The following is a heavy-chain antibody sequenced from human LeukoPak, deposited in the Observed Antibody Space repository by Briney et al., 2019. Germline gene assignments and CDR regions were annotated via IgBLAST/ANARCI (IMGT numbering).Heavy chain of an antibody. J-gene: IGHJ3*02. Sequence: LSLTCAVSGGSISSTNWWNWVRQSPGKGLEWVSYISSSGSTIYYADSVKGRFTISRDNAKNSLYLQMNSLRAEDTAVYYCARVSRYYYDSSGYSHDAFDIWGQGTMVTVSS. CDR3: ARVSRYYYDSSGYSHDAFDI. D-gene: IGHD3-22*01. CDR2: ISSSGSTI. V-gene: IGHV3-48*03. CDR1: GGSISSTNW.